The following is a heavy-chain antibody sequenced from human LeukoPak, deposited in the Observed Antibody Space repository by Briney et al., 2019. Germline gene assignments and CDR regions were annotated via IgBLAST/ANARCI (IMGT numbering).Heavy chain of an antibody. D-gene: IGHD4-23*01. CDR3: ARTPKIHYGGNYYYFDY. Sequence: KPSETLSLTCAVYGGSFSGYYWSWIRQPPGKGLEWIGEINHSGSTNYNPSLKSRVTISVDTSKNQFSLKLSSVTAADTAVYYCARTPKIHYGGNYYYFDYWGQGTLVTVSS. CDR1: GGSFSGYY. J-gene: IGHJ4*02. V-gene: IGHV4-34*01. CDR2: INHSGST.